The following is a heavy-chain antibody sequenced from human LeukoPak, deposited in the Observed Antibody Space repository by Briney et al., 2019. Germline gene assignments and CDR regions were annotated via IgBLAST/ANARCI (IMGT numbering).Heavy chain of an antibody. D-gene: IGHD2-15*01. CDR3: ARGAPLICDWFDP. CDR2: IYHSGIT. J-gene: IGHJ5*02. CDR1: GYSISSGYY. V-gene: IGHV4-38-2*02. Sequence: SETLSLTCTVSGYSISSGYYWGWIRQPPGKGLEWIGTIYHSGITYYNSSLKSRVTISVDTSKNQFSLNLNSVTAADTAVYYCARGAPLICDWFDPWGQETLVTVSS.